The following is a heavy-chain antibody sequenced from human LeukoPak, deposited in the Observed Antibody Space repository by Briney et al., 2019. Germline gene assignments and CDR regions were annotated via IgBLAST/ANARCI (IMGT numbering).Heavy chain of an antibody. V-gene: IGHV3-64*02. CDR3: RFIVAAGDRDY. D-gene: IGHD6-13*01. CDR2: IGSDGGSP. CDR1: GSTSNKYA. J-gene: IGHJ4*02. Sequence: GGSLRLSCAASGSTSNKYAMQWVRQSPGKRLEYVSAIGSDGGSPYYADSVKGRSTVSRDSSKNTLYLQMGSLRAEDMAVYYCRFIVAAGDRDYWGRGTLVTVSS.